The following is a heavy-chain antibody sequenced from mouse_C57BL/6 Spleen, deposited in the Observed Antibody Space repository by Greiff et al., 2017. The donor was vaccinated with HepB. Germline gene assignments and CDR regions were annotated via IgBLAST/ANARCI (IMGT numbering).Heavy chain of an antibody. Sequence: QVQLQQSGTELVKPGASVKLSCKASGYTFTSYWMHWVKQRPGQGLEWIGNINPSNGGTNYNEKFKSKATLTVDKSSSTAYMQLSSLTSEDSAVYYCARPGVADTRAMDYWGQGTSVTVSS. V-gene: IGHV1-53*01. CDR1: GYTFTSYW. D-gene: IGHD1-1*01. CDR2: INPSNGGT. CDR3: ARPGVADTRAMDY. J-gene: IGHJ4*01.